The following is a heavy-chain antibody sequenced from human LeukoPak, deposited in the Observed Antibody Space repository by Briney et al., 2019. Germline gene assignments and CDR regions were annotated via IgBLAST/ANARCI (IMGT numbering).Heavy chain of an antibody. V-gene: IGHV3-74*01. CDR2: IKGDGNT. J-gene: IGHJ4*02. Sequence: TGGSLRLSCAASGFTFSSYWMHWVRQAPGKGLVWVSRIKGDGNTNYADSVKGRFTISRDNAKKSVFLQMNSLRAEDSAVYYCAREPTGDYWGQGMLVTVSS. CDR1: GFTFSSYW. CDR3: AREPTGDY. D-gene: IGHD1-1*01.